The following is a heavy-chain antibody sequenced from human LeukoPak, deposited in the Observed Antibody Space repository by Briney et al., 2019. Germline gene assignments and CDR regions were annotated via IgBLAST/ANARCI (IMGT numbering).Heavy chain of an antibody. CDR3: ARGRSNYYGMDV. D-gene: IGHD1-26*01. J-gene: IGHJ6*02. Sequence: SETLSLTCTVSGGSVSSGSYYWSWIRQPPGKGLEWIGYIYYSGSTNYNPSLKSRVTISVDTSKNQFSLKVSSVTAADTAVYYCARGRSNYYGMDVWGQGTTVTVSS. CDR1: GGSVSSGSYY. V-gene: IGHV4-61*01. CDR2: IYYSGST.